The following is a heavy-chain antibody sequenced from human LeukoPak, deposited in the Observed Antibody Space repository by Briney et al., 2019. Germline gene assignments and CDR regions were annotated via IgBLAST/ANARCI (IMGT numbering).Heavy chain of an antibody. J-gene: IGHJ4*02. CDR3: ARGRSGIQRGFDY. D-gene: IGHD6-19*01. Sequence: GGSLRLSCAASGFAVSSNYMSWVRQAPGKGLEWVSVIYSGGSTYYADSVKGRFTISRDNSKNTLYLQMNSLRAEDTAVYYCARGRSGIQRGFDYWGQGTLVTVSS. CDR1: GFAVSSNY. CDR2: IYSGGST. V-gene: IGHV3-66*01.